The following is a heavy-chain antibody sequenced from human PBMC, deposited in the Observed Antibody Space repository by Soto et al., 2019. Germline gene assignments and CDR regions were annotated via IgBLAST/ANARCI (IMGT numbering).Heavy chain of an antibody. J-gene: IGHJ6*02. CDR2: IYYSGST. V-gene: IGHV4-39*01. CDR3: ARRGGYSWLVGLAMDV. D-gene: IGHD5-18*01. Sequence: QLQLQESGPGLVKPSETLSLTCTVSGGSISSSTYYWGWIRQPPGKGLEWIGSIYYSGSTHYNPSLKSRVTISVDTSKNQFSLKLNSVTAADTAVYYCARRGGYSWLVGLAMDVWGQGTTVTVSS. CDR1: GGSISSSTYY.